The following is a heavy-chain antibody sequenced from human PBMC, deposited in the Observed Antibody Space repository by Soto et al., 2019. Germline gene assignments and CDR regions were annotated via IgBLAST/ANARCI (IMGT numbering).Heavy chain of an antibody. CDR3: ATHSGWFAH. CDR2: IISSGSSI. D-gene: IGHD1-26*01. CDR1: GFTFSDSE. J-gene: IGHJ5*02. Sequence: XGSLLLSFGASGFTFSDSEMDWVRQVPGRGLEWLAYIISSGSSIYYADSVKGRFTISRENAENSLFLLMNSLRAEDTAVYYCATHSGWFAHWGQGTLVTVSS. V-gene: IGHV3-48*03.